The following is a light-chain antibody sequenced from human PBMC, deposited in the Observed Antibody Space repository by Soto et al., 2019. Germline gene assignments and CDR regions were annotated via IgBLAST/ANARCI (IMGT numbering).Light chain of an antibody. CDR3: QQYASSPDT. Sequence: EIVLTKSPGTLSLSPGERATLSCRASQSVSSSYLAWYQQKPGQAPRLLIYGASSRATGIPDRFSGSGSGTDFTLTISRLEPEDFAVYYCQQYASSPDTFGQLSMVDI. CDR2: GAS. CDR1: QSVSSSY. V-gene: IGKV3-20*01. J-gene: IGKJ1*01.